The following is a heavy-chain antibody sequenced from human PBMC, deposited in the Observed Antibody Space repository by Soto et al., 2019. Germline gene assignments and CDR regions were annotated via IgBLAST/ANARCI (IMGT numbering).Heavy chain of an antibody. Sequence: SETLSLTCTVSGGSISGYYWSWIRQPPGKGLEWIGYIYYSGSTSYNPSLKSRVTISVDTSKNQFSLKLSSVTAADTAVYYCARVDSSGWYFNYWGQGTLVTVSS. V-gene: IGHV4-59*12. CDR1: GGSISGYY. J-gene: IGHJ4*02. D-gene: IGHD6-19*01. CDR2: IYYSGST. CDR3: ARVDSSGWYFNY.